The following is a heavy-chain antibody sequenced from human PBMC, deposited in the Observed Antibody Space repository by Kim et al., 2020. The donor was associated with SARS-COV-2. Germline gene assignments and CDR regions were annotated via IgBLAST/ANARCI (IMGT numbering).Heavy chain of an antibody. CDR1: GGSFSGYY. D-gene: IGHD6-13*01. V-gene: IGHV4-34*01. Sequence: SETLSLTCAVYGGSFSGYYWSWIRQPPGKGLEWIGEINHSGSTNYNPSLKSRVTISVDTSKNQFSLKLSSVTAADTAVYYCARAGIRYSSLRGVFDYWGQGTLVTVSS. J-gene: IGHJ4*02. CDR2: INHSGST. CDR3: ARAGIRYSSLRGVFDY.